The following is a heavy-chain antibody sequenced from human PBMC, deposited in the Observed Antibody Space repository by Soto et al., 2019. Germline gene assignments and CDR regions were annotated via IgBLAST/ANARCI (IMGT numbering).Heavy chain of an antibody. CDR3: ARRKSGTRDAFDI. V-gene: IGHV5-10-1*01. J-gene: IGHJ3*02. D-gene: IGHD3-10*01. CDR2: IDPSDSYT. Sequence: GESLKISCKGSGYSFTSYWISWVRQMPGKGLEWMGRIDPSDSYTNYSPSFQGHVTISADKSISTAYLQWSSLKASDTAMYYCARRKSGTRDAFDIRGQGTMVTVSS. CDR1: GYSFTSYW.